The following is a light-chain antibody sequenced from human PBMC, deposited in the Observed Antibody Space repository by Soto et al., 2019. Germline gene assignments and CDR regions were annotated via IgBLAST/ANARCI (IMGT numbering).Light chain of an antibody. Sequence: QSVLTQPPSVSGAPGQRVTISCSGSSSNIGAGYDVHWYQQLPGKAPKLLIYANNNRPSGVPDRFSGSKSGTSASLAISGLQSEDEADYYCAAWDDSLNGVVFGGGTKLTVL. V-gene: IGLV1-40*01. CDR2: ANN. CDR1: SSNIGAGYD. J-gene: IGLJ2*01. CDR3: AAWDDSLNGVV.